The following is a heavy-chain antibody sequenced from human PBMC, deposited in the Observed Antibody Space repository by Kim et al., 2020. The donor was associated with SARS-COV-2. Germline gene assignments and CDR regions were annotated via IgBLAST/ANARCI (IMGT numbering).Heavy chain of an antibody. CDR2: IKSEIDGGTT. V-gene: IGHV3-15*01. CDR3: TREPHFDY. J-gene: IGHJ4*02. D-gene: IGHD1-26*01. CDR1: AFTFTNAW. Sequence: GGSLRLSCAASAFTFTNAWMSWVRQAPGKGLEWVGRIKSEIDGGTTDYAAPVKGRFTISRDDSKSTLFLQMNSLKTEDTAVYYCTREPHFDYWGQGTLVTVSS.